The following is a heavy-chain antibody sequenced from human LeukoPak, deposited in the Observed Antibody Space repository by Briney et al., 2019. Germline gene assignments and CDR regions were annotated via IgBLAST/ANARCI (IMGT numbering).Heavy chain of an antibody. Sequence: ASVKVSCKVSGYTLTELSMHWVRQAPGKGLEWMGGFDPEDGETIYAQKFQGRVTMTEDTFTDTAYMELRSLRSDDTAVYYCARGPIIDIVIIPAADDYYYMDVWGKGTTVTVSS. CDR1: GYTLTELS. J-gene: IGHJ6*03. CDR3: ARGPIIDIVIIPAADDYYYMDV. V-gene: IGHV1-24*01. D-gene: IGHD2-2*01. CDR2: FDPEDGET.